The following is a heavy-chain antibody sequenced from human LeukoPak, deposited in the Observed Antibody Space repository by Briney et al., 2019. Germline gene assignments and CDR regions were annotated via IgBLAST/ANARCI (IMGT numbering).Heavy chain of an antibody. CDR3: ARHGTVVTANWFDP. V-gene: IGHV4-61*02. D-gene: IGHD4-23*01. CDR1: GGSISSGSYY. Sequence: SETLSLTCTVSGGSISSGSYYWSWIRQPAGKGLEWIGRIYTSGSTNYNPSLKSRVTISVDTSKNQFSLKLSSVTAADTAVYYCARHGTVVTANWFDPWGQGTLVTVSS. CDR2: IYTSGST. J-gene: IGHJ5*02.